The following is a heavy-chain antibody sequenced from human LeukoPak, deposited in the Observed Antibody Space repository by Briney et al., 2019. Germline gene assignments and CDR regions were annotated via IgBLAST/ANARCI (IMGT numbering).Heavy chain of an antibody. J-gene: IGHJ6*02. V-gene: IGHV3-23*01. CDR2: IPGSGGAT. D-gene: IGHD3-22*01. CDR3: ARARPWDSSRSYYFGMDV. CDR1: GFTFSSYA. Sequence: GGSLRLSCEASGFTFSSYAIRRVRQAPGTGLEWVSSIPGSGGATYYADSVRGRFSISRDSSKNTVYLQMNSLRDEDTAVYYCARARPWDSSRSYYFGMDVWGHGTTVTVSS.